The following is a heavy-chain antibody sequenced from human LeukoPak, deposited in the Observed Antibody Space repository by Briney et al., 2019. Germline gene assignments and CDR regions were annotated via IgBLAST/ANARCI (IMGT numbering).Heavy chain of an antibody. CDR1: GLTFSNAW. V-gene: IGHV3-15*01. CDR2: IKSTTVDGTP. Sequence: GGSLRLSCAVSGLTFSNAWMSWVRQAPGKGLEWVGRIKSTTVDGTPEYAAPVKGRFTISRDDSKNTVYLQMNSLKTEDTAVYYCTTGPGNSGYWGQGTLVTVCS. J-gene: IGHJ4*02. D-gene: IGHD4-23*01. CDR3: TTGPGNSGY.